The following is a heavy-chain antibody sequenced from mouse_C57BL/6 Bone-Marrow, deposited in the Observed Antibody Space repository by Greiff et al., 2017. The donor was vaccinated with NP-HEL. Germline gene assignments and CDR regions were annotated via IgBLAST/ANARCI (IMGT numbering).Heavy chain of an antibody. J-gene: IGHJ4*01. CDR2: IDPANGNT. V-gene: IGHV14-3*01. CDR3: ARRALLRRYYYAMDY. CDR1: GFNIKNTY. Sequence: EVKLQESVAELVRPGASVKLSCTASGFNIKNTYMHWVKQRPEQGLEWIGRIDPANGNTKYAPKFQGKATITADTSSNTAYLQLSSLTSEDTAIYYCARRALLRRYYYAMDYWGQGTSVTVSS. D-gene: IGHD1-1*01.